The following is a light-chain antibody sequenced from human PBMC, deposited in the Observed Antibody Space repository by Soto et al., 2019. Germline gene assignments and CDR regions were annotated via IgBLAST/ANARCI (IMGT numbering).Light chain of an antibody. Sequence: QSALTQPTSVSGSPGQSITISCTGTSSDVGGYNYVSWYQQHPGKAPKLMIYDVSNRPSGVSNRFSGSKSGNTASLTISGLQAEDEADYYCSSYTSSSTPHVVFGGGTKLTVL. V-gene: IGLV2-14*01. J-gene: IGLJ2*01. CDR1: SSDVGGYNY. CDR2: DVS. CDR3: SSYTSSSTPHVV.